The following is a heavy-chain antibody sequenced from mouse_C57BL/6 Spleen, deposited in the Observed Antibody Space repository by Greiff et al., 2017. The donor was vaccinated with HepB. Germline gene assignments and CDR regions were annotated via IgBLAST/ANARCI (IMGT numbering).Heavy chain of an antibody. CDR2: IRNKANGYTT. V-gene: IGHV7-3*01. D-gene: IGHD1-1*01. CDR1: GFTFTDYY. Sequence: EVHLVESGGGLVQPGGSLSLSCAASGFTFTDYYMSWVRQPPGKALEWLGFIRNKANGYTTEYSSSVKGRFTISRDNSQSILYLQMNALGAEDSATYYCARYTTVVARGYFDVWGTGTTVTVSS. J-gene: IGHJ1*03. CDR3: ARYTTVVARGYFDV.